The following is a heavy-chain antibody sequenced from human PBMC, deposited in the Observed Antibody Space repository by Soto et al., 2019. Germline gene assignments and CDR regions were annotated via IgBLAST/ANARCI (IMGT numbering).Heavy chain of an antibody. CDR1: GFTLSPYW. Sequence: EVQLVESGGGLVQPGGSLRLSCAASGFTLSPYWMPWVRQAPGKGLVWVSRIKSDGTIINYADSVKGRATISRDNARNTLYLQVGSLRAEDTALYYCARAALNGASYFDLWGQGTLVTVSS. D-gene: IGHD1-26*01. CDR2: IKSDGTII. CDR3: ARAALNGASYFDL. V-gene: IGHV3-74*01. J-gene: IGHJ4*02.